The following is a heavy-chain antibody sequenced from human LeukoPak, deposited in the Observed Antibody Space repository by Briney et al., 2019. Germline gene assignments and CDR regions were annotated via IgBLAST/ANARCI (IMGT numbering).Heavy chain of an antibody. D-gene: IGHD1-20*01. J-gene: IGHJ4*02. CDR1: GFTFSSYG. V-gene: IGHV3-21*01. CDR2: ISSSSSYI. Sequence: GRSLRLSCAASGFTFSSYGMHWVRQAPGKGLEWVSSISSSSSYIYYADSVKGRFTISRDNAKNSLYLQMNSLRAEDTAVYYCARGYNWNEPFDYWGQGTLVTVSS. CDR3: ARGYNWNEPFDY.